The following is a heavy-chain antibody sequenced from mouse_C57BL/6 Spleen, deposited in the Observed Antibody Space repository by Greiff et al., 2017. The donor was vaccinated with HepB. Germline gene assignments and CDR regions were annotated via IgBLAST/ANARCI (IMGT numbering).Heavy chain of an antibody. J-gene: IGHJ2*01. CDR2: FYPGSGSI. D-gene: IGHD2-12*01. CDR1: GYTFTEYT. Sequence: VKLMESGAELVKPGASVKLSCKASGYTFTEYTIHWVKQRPGQGLEWIGWFYPGSGSIKYNEKFKDKATLTADKSSSTVYMELSRLTSEDSAVYFCARHESRGLRYDYWGQGTTLTVSS. V-gene: IGHV1-62-2*01. CDR3: ARHESRGLRYDY.